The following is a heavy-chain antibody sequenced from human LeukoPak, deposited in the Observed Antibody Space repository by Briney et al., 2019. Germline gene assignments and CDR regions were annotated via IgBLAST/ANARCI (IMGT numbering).Heavy chain of an antibody. CDR3: ARLYDYSNLPDY. CDR1: RYTFTGYY. CDR2: INPNSGGT. V-gene: IGHV1-2*02. Sequence: ASVKVSCKASRYTFTGYYMHWVRQAPGQGLEWMGWINPNSGGTNYAQKFQGRVTMTRDTSISTAYMELSRLRSDDTAVYYCARLYDYSNLPDYWGQGTLVTVSS. D-gene: IGHD4-11*01. J-gene: IGHJ4*02.